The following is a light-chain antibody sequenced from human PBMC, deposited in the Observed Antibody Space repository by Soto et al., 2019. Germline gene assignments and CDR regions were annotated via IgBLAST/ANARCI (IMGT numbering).Light chain of an antibody. CDR2: GAS. V-gene: IGKV3-15*01. Sequence: EKVMTQSPATLSMSPGERATLSCRASQSVNSYLAWYQQKPGQAPRLLIHGASTRATGIPARFSGSGSGTEFTLTISSLQSEDFAVYYCQQYTNWPSWTFGQGTKVEIK. J-gene: IGKJ1*01. CDR3: QQYTNWPSWT. CDR1: QSVNSY.